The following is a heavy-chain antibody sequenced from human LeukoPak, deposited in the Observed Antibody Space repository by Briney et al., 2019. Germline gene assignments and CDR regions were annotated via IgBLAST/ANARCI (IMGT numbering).Heavy chain of an antibody. CDR3: ARVYSSSWLYFDY. CDR2: IYYSGST. Sequence: PSETLSLTCTVSGGSISGYYWSWIRQPPGKGLEWIGYIYYSGSTNYNPSLKSRVTISVDTSKNQFSLKLSSVTAADTAVYYCARVYSSSWLYFDYWGQGTLVTVSS. J-gene: IGHJ4*02. D-gene: IGHD6-13*01. V-gene: IGHV4-59*01. CDR1: GGSISGYY.